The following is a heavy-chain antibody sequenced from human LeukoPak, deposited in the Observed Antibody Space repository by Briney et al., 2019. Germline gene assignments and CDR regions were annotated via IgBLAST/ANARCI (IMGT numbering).Heavy chain of an antibody. CDR1: GGSISSGGYF. CDR2: IYHSGST. CDR3: ARAEIPRYCSSTSCYMDYGMDV. J-gene: IGHJ6*02. D-gene: IGHD2-2*02. Sequence: SETLSLTCAVSGGSISSGGYFWSWIRQPPGKGLEWIGYIYHSGSTYYNPSLKSRVTISVDRSKNQFSLKLSSVTAADTAVYYCARAEIPRYCSSTSCYMDYGMDVWGQGTTVTVSS. V-gene: IGHV4-30-2*01.